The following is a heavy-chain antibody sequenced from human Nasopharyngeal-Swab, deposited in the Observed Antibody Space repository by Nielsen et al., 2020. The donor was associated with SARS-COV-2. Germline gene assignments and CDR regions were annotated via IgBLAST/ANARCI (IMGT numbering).Heavy chain of an antibody. CDR2: IYHSGST. V-gene: IGHV4-30-2*01. D-gene: IGHD4-17*01. CDR3: ARARSLDYGDYPVPYYFDY. CDR1: GGSISSGGYS. Sequence: SETLSLTCAVSGGSISSGGYSWSWIRQPPGKGLEWIGYIYHSGSTYYNPSLKSRVTISVDRSKNQFSLKLSSVTAADTAVYYCARARSLDYGDYPVPYYFDYWGQGTLVTASS. J-gene: IGHJ4*02.